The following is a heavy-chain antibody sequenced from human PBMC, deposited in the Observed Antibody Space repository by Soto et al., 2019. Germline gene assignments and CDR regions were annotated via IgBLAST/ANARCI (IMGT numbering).Heavy chain of an antibody. V-gene: IGHV3-30*03. CDR3: ATIGIAGYDDSSGHEY. D-gene: IGHD3-22*01. CDR2: VSYDGRNK. Sequence: QVQLVESGGGVVQPGRSLRLSCAASGFTFSDYGMHWVRQAPAKGLEWVAVVSYDGRNKYYADSVRGRFTISRDNSKNTRYLQLNSLRAADTSVYHCATIGIAGYDDSSGHEYWGQGTLVTVST. CDR1: GFTFSDYG. J-gene: IGHJ4*02.